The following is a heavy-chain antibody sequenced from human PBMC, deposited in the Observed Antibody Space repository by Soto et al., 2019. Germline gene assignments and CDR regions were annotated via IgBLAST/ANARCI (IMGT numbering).Heavy chain of an antibody. J-gene: IGHJ6*03. V-gene: IGHV3-72*01. D-gene: IGHD2-15*01. CDR3: TRGGTSQNSYYWHMDV. Sequence: GSLRLSCTASGFTFGDYAMSWFRQAPGKGLEWVGRGRNKANSYTTEYAASVKGRFTVSRDDSKNLLFLQLNSLNTEDTAVYYCTRGGTSQNSYYWHMDVWGQGTTVTVSS. CDR2: GRNKANSYTT. CDR1: GFTFGDYA.